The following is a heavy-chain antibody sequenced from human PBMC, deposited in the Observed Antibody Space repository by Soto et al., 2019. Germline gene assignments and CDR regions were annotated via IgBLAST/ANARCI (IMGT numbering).Heavy chain of an antibody. J-gene: IGHJ4*02. CDR1: GGSIRSSSYY. CDR3: ASQIPASDPTPVDY. D-gene: IGHD6-13*01. V-gene: IGHV4-39*01. Sequence: QLQLQESGPGLVKPSETLSLTCTVSGGSIRSSSYYWGWIRQPPGKGLEWIGSIYYNGYTQYNPSLKSRVAISVYTAKNPSFLNLNSVTAADTAVYYCASQIPASDPTPVDYWGQGILVPVSS. CDR2: IYYNGYT.